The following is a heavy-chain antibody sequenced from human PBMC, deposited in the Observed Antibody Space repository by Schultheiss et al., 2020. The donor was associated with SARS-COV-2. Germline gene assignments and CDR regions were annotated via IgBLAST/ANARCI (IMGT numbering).Heavy chain of an antibody. CDR1: GGSISSYY. CDR2: IYYSGST. J-gene: IGHJ4*02. CDR3: ARAKGSSGYYLGY. V-gene: IGHV4-59*08. Sequence: SQTLSLTCTVSGGSISSYYWSWIRQPPGKALEWIGYIYYSGSTNYNPSLKSRVTISVDTSKNQFSLKLSSVTAADTAVYYCARAKGSSGYYLGYWGQGTLVTVSS. D-gene: IGHD3-22*01.